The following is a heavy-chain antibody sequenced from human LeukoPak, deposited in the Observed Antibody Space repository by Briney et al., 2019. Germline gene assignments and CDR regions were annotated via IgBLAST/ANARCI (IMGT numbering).Heavy chain of an antibody. Sequence: SETLSLTCSVSGGSLSSSSYYWGWIRQPPGRGLGWIGNIYETGSTNYNPSLKSRVTISVDTSKNQFSLKLSSVTAADTAVYYCVRPDDNSFDFWGQGTMVTVPS. J-gene: IGHJ3*01. CDR1: GGSLSSSSYY. CDR3: VRPDDNSFDF. V-gene: IGHV4-39*01. CDR2: IYETGST. D-gene: IGHD3-9*01.